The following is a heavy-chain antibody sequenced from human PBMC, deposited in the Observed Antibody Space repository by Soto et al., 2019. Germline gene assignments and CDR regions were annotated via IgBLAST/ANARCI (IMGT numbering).Heavy chain of an antibody. J-gene: IGHJ4*02. CDR2: IDHSGST. V-gene: IGHV4-4*02. CDR3: VRDSGNGWKDY. CDR1: GGSISSTNW. D-gene: IGHD6-19*01. Sequence: QVQLQESGPGLVKPSGTLSLTCAVSGGSISSTNWWNWVRQPPGKGLEWIGEIDHSGSTNYNPSLKSRVTMSVDKPKNQFSLKLSSVTAADTAVYYCVRDSGNGWKDYWGQGILVTVSS.